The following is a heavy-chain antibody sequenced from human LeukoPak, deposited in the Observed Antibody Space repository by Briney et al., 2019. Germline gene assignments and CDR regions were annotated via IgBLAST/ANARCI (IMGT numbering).Heavy chain of an antibody. Sequence: GGSLRLSCAASGFTFSSYAMSWVRQAPGKELEWVSAISGSGGSTYYADSVKGRFTISRDNSKNTLYLQMNSLRAEDTAVYYCAKGDQQRSGGDYWGQGTLVTVSS. CDR2: ISGSGGST. CDR1: GFTFSSYA. D-gene: IGHD6-13*01. J-gene: IGHJ4*02. V-gene: IGHV3-23*01. CDR3: AKGDQQRSGGDY.